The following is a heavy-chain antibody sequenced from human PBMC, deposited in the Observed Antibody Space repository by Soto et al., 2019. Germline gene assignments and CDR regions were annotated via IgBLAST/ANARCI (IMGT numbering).Heavy chain of an antibody. CDR3: ARDYRVMQIDY. CDR1: GGSFSGYY. CDR2: INHSGST. Sequence: SETLSLTCAVYGGSFSGYYWSWIRQPPGKGLEWIGEINHSGSTNYNPSLKSRVTISVDTSKNQFSLKLSSVTAADTAVYYCARDYRVMQIDYWGQGTLVTVSS. J-gene: IGHJ4*02. D-gene: IGHD3-16*01. V-gene: IGHV4-34*01.